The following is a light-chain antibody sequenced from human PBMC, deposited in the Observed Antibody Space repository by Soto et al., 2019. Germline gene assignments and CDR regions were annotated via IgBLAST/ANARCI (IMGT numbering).Light chain of an antibody. J-gene: IGKJ4*01. CDR3: QQYDAWPLT. Sequence: DKLMSHSPATLSVSPGERVTLSPRASQNIHNHMSWFLQKPGQTPRLLIYDAIIRAPDVPARFSGSWSGTEFTLTINSLRSEDFAVYYCQQYDAWPLTFGGGTKVDI. CDR2: DAI. V-gene: IGKV3-15*01. CDR1: QNIHNH.